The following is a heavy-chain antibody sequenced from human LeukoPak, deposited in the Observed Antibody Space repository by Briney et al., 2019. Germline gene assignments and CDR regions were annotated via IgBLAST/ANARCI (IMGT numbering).Heavy chain of an antibody. V-gene: IGHV3-33*01. J-gene: IGHJ4*02. CDR3: ARGHYYTDMLTNYRFRYFDY. D-gene: IGHD3-9*01. CDR2: VWSDGNTK. Sequence: GGSLRLSCAASGFTFSNYGMHWDRQAPGKGLEWVAVVWSDGNTKNYADSVKGRFTISRDNSKNTLSMQVNSLRAEDTAVYYCARGHYYTDMLTNYRFRYFDYWGQGTLVTVSS. CDR1: GFTFSNYG.